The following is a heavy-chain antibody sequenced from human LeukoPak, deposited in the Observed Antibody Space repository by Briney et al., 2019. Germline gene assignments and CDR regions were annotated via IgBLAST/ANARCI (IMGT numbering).Heavy chain of an antibody. Sequence: SETLSLTCTVSGGSISSYYWSWIRQPPGKGPEWLGYIYYSGSTNYNPSLKSRVTISVDTSKNQFSLKLSSVTAADTAVYYCARGRDDCSSTSCYTWGIYYYYYYMDVWGKGTTVTVSS. D-gene: IGHD2-2*02. CDR3: ARGRDDCSSTSCYTWGIYYYYYYMDV. CDR1: GGSISSYY. J-gene: IGHJ6*03. CDR2: IYYSGST. V-gene: IGHV4-59*01.